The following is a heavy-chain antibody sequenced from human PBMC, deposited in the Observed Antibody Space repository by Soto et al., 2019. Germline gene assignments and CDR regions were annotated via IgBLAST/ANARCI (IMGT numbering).Heavy chain of an antibody. D-gene: IGHD6-13*01. Sequence: QVQLVQSGAEVKKPGASVKVSCKASGYTFTSYAMHWVRQAPGQRLEWMGWINAGNGNTKYSQKFQGKVTITRDTSASTAYMELSSLRSEDTAVYYCARAMRPLLAAAEYFQHWGQGTLVTVSS. J-gene: IGHJ1*01. CDR3: ARAMRPLLAAAEYFQH. CDR2: INAGNGNT. CDR1: GYTFTSYA. V-gene: IGHV1-3*01.